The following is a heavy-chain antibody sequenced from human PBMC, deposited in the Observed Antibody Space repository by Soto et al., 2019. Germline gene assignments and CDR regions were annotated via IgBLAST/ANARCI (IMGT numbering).Heavy chain of an antibody. CDR2: IYTAGGT. D-gene: IGHD2-2*01. V-gene: IGHV3-53*02. CDR1: GFTVINPY. CDR3: ARALPVAKGGFDP. J-gene: IGHJ5*02. Sequence: EVQLVETGGGLIQPGGSLRLSCAASGFTVINPYMTWVRQPPGKGLECVSVIYTAGGTNYADSVKGRFIISRDNSKNTLYLQMNSLRAEDTAVYYCARALPVAKGGFDPWGQGTLVTVSS.